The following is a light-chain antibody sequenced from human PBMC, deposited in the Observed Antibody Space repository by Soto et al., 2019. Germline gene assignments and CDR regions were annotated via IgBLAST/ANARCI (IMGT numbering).Light chain of an antibody. CDR1: QSVLSNSDNKNY. V-gene: IGKV4-1*01. CDR2: WAS. Sequence: DFVMTQSPDSLAVSLGERATINCRSSQSVLSNSDNKNYLAWFQQKPGQPPKLLFYWASTRESGVPDRFSGSGSATDFTLTISSLQAEDVAVYYCQQYHSDPITVGQGTRLEIK. CDR3: QQYHSDPIT. J-gene: IGKJ5*01.